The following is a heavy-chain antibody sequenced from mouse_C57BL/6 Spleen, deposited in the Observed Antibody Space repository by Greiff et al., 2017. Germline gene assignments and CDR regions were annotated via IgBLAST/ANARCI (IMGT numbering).Heavy chain of an antibody. CDR1: GFSLTSYG. Sequence: VMLVESGPGLVAPSQSLSITCTVSGFSLTSYGVSWVRQPPGKGLEWLGVIWGDGSTNYHSALISRLSISKDNSKSQVFLKLNSLQTDDTATYYCATFYDGYYSGPFAYWGQGTLVTVSA. CDR3: ATFYDGYYSGPFAY. V-gene: IGHV2-3*01. D-gene: IGHD2-3*01. CDR2: IWGDGST. J-gene: IGHJ3*01.